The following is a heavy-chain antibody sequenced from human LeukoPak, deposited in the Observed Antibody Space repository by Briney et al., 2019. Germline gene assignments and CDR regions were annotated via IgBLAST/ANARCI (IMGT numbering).Heavy chain of an antibody. CDR1: GGSISSSSYY. J-gene: IGHJ3*02. CDR2: IYYSGST. V-gene: IGHV4-39*01. D-gene: IGHD3-22*01. CDR3: ARNNYYDSSGYSLNAFDI. Sequence: SETLSLTCTVSGGSISSSSYYWGWIRQPPGKGLEWIGSIYYSGSTYYNPSLKSRVTISVDTSKNQFSLKLSSVTVADTAVYYCARNNYYDSSGYSLNAFDIWGQGTMVTVSS.